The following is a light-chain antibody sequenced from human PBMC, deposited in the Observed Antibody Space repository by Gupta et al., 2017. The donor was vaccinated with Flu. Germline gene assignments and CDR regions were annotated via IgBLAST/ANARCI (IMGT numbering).Light chain of an antibody. J-gene: IGKJ5*01. CDR1: QTINNW. Sequence: DRVTITCRASQTINNWLAWYQQKPGKVPKLLINKASSLQSGVPSRFSGSGSGTDFTLTISSLQPDDFATYYCQQYNTYPITFGQGTRLEIK. CDR3: QQYNTYPIT. CDR2: KAS. V-gene: IGKV1-5*03.